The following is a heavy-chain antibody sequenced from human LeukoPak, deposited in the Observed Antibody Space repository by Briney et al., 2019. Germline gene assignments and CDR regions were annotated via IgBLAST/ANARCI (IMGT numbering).Heavy chain of an antibody. D-gene: IGHD3-22*01. CDR3: ARAYDSSGYYIS. V-gene: IGHV1-2*02. J-gene: IGHJ4*02. CDR1: GYTFTGYY. CDR2: INPNSGGT. Sequence: APVTVSFKASGYTFTGYYMHWVRQAPGQGLEWMGWINPNSGGTNYAQKFQGRVTMTRDTSISTAYMELSRLRSDDTAVYYCARAYDSSGYYISWGQGTLVTVSS.